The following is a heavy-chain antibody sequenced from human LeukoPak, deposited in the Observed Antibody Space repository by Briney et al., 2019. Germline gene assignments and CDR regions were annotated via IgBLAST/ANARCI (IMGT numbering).Heavy chain of an antibody. V-gene: IGHV4-4*07. CDR3: ARGPGTSSSYAFDI. Sequence: SETLSLTCTVSGGSISSLYWSWIRQPAGKGLEWIGRVYATGSTNYNPSLKSRVTMSVDTSKNQFSLKLSSVTAADTAVYYCARGPGTSSSYAFDIWGQGTMVTVSP. CDR1: GGSISSLY. J-gene: IGHJ3*02. D-gene: IGHD2-8*01. CDR2: VYATGST.